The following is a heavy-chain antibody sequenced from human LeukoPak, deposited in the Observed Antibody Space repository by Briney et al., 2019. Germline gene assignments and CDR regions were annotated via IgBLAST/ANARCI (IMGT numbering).Heavy chain of an antibody. V-gene: IGHV1-24*01. Sequence: ASVKVSCKVSGYSLTGLSMHWVRQAPGKGLEWMGGFDPEDGETIYAQKFQGRVTMTEDTFTDTAYMELSSLRSEDTAVYYCATTIVGATHFDYWGQGTLVTVSS. CDR3: ATTIVGATHFDY. CDR2: FDPEDGET. J-gene: IGHJ4*02. D-gene: IGHD1-26*01. CDR1: GYSLTGLS.